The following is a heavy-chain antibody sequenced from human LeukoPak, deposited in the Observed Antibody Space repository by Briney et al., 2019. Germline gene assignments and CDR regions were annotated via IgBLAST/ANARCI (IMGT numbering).Heavy chain of an antibody. CDR1: GFTVSSNY. CDR3: ARDPYSGGYGDYYYYYMDV. Sequence: GGSLRLSCAASGFTVSSNYMSWVRKAPGRGRDWGSVIYSVGSTYYADSVKGRLTISRDNSKNTLYLQMNSLRAEDTAVYYCARDPYSGGYGDYYYYYMDVWGKGTTVTISS. CDR2: IYSVGST. J-gene: IGHJ6*03. V-gene: IGHV3-66*01. D-gene: IGHD1-26*01.